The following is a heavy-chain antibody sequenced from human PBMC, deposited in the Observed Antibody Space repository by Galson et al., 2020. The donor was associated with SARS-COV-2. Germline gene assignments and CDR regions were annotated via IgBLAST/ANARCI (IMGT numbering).Heavy chain of an antibody. V-gene: IGHV3-23*01. J-gene: IGHJ4*02. D-gene: IGHD2-21*02. CDR2: ISSSGVPI. CDR1: GFDLSSYA. Sequence: GESLKIYCEASGFDLSSYAMSWVRQAPGKGLELVSRISSSGVPIHYADSVKGRFTISRDNSKNTVHLQLGSLRAEDTAVYYCAKEEHRDGDDYIFDYWGQGTLVTVSS. CDR3: AKEEHRDGDDYIFDY.